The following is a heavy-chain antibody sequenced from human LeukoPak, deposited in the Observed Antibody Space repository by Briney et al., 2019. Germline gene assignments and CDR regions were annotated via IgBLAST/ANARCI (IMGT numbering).Heavy chain of an antibody. CDR2: IRSKAYGGTT. CDR1: GFTFGDYA. D-gene: IGHD3-3*01. Sequence: GRSLRLSCTASGFTFGDYAMSWVRQAPGKGLEWVGFIRSKAYGGTTEYAASVKGRFTISRDDSKSIAYLQMNSLKTEDTAVYYCTRFMEWLFYYYYVDVWGKGTTVTVSS. V-gene: IGHV3-49*04. J-gene: IGHJ6*03. CDR3: TRFMEWLFYYYYVDV.